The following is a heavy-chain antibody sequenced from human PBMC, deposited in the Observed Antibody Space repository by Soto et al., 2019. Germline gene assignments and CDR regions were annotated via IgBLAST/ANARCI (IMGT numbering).Heavy chain of an antibody. J-gene: IGHJ6*02. CDR3: ARTPPYYDILTGSSSYSDGMDV. V-gene: IGHV1-69*01. CDR2: IIPIFGTA. CDR1: GGTFSSYA. Sequence: QVQLVQSGAEVKKPGSSVKVSCKASGGTFSSYAISWVRQAPGQGLEWMGGIIPIFGTANYAQKFQGRVTITADESTSTAYMELSRLRSEDTAVYYCARTPPYYDILTGSSSYSDGMDVWGQGTTVTVSS. D-gene: IGHD3-9*01.